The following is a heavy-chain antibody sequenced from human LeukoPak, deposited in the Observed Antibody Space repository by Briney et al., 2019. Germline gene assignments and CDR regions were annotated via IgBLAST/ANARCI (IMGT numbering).Heavy chain of an antibody. CDR2: IYPGDSDT. V-gene: IGHV5-51*01. D-gene: IGHD5-18*01. J-gene: IGHJ6*02. Sequence: GESLKISCKGSGYSFTSYWIGWVRQMPGKGLEWMGIIYPGDSDTRYSPSFQGQVTISADKSISTAYLQWSSLKASDTAMYYCARSPGIQLVEYGMDVWGQGTTVTVSS. CDR3: ARSPGIQLVEYGMDV. CDR1: GYSFTSYW.